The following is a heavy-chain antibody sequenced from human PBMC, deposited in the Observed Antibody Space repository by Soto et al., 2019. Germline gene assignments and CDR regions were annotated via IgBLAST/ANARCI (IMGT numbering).Heavy chain of an antibody. CDR3: AKDSNGYSSSWYNY. J-gene: IGHJ4*02. V-gene: IGHV3-23*01. Sequence: GGSLRLSCAASGFTFSSYAMSWVRQAPGKGLEWVSAISGSGGSTYYADSVKGRFTISRDNSKNTLYLQMNSLRAEDTAVYYCAKDSNGYSSSWYNYWGQGTLVTVSS. CDR1: GFTFSSYA. CDR2: ISGSGGST. D-gene: IGHD6-13*01.